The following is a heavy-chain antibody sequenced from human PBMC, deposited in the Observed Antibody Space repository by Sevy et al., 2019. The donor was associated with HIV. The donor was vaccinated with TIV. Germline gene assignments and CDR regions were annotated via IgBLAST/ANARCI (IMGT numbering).Heavy chain of an antibody. CDR1: VFPLSSYE. J-gene: IGHJ4*02. V-gene: IGHV3-48*03. Sequence: GGSLRLSCAASVFPLSSYERNWVRQAPGRGLEWISYISNTGNTISYSDSVRGRFTVSRDNAKNSLLLHMYSLRAEDTATYYCARDLTPSATTVAHFDYWGRGTLVTVCS. D-gene: IGHD4-17*01. CDR2: ISNTGNTI. CDR3: ARDLTPSATTVAHFDY.